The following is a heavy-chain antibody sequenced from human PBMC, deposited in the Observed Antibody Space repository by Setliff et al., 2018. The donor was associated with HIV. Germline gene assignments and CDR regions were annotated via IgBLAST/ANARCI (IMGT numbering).Heavy chain of an antibody. CDR2: VYYSGST. V-gene: IGHV4-59*01. CDR3: ARYVSDWFYIDS. D-gene: IGHD3-9*01. J-gene: IGHJ4*02. Sequence: SETLSLTCTVFGGSMNNYYWNWIRQSPGKGLEWIGYVYYSGSTKYSPSLKSRVSISLDPSTKQVSLRLRSVTAADTAVYYCARYVSDWFYIDSWGQGTLVTVSS. CDR1: GGSMNNYY.